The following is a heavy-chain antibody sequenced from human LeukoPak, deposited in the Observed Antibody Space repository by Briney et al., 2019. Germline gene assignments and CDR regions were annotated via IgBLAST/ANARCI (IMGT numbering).Heavy chain of an antibody. Sequence: GGSLRLSCAASGFTFSAYAMGWVRQAPGKGLEWVSGISVSGGTTDYADSVKGRFTISRDNSKNTLYLQMNSLRAEDTAVYYCAKVMGSSSSSDYWGQGTLVTVSS. CDR3: AKVMGSSSSSDY. D-gene: IGHD6-13*01. CDR1: GFTFSAYA. V-gene: IGHV3-23*01. CDR2: ISVSGGTT. J-gene: IGHJ4*02.